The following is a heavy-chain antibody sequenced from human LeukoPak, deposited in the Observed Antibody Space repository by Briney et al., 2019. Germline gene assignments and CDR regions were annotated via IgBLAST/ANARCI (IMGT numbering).Heavy chain of an antibody. CDR3: AKDIGYSGSHYAFDI. Sequence: GGSLRLSCAASGFTFDDYAMHWVRQAPGKGLEWVSGTRWNSGSIGYADSVKGRFTLSRDNAKNSMYLQMNSLRADDTALYYCAKDIGYSGSHYAFDIWGQGTMVTVSS. D-gene: IGHD1-26*01. J-gene: IGHJ3*02. CDR1: GFTFDDYA. V-gene: IGHV3-9*01. CDR2: TRWNSGSI.